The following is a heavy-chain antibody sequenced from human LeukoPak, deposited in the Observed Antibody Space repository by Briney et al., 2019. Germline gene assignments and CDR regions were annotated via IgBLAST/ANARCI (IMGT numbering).Heavy chain of an antibody. J-gene: IGHJ4*02. CDR3: ARGPNSNWSGLDF. CDR2: ISSSSSYI. V-gene: IGHV3-21*01. Sequence: GGSLRLSCAASGFTFSSYSMNWVRQAPGKGLEWVSSISSSSSYIYYADSVKGRFTVSRDNAKNTLYLQVNNLRAEDTAVYYCARGPNSNWSGLDFWGQGTLLTVS. D-gene: IGHD6-6*01. CDR1: GFTFSSYS.